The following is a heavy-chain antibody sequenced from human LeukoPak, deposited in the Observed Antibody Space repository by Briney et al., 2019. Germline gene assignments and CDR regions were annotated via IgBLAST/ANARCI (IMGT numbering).Heavy chain of an antibody. Sequence: SETLSLTCTVPGDSISSYYWIWIRQPPGKGLEWIGFITYDGGTSYDPSLRGRVIISIDTSKNQFSLRLTSVTAADTAIYYCATQSRDGYNTFDYWGQGTLVTVSS. J-gene: IGHJ4*02. CDR2: ITYDGGT. CDR1: GDSISSYY. CDR3: ATQSRDGYNTFDY. V-gene: IGHV4-59*01. D-gene: IGHD5-24*01.